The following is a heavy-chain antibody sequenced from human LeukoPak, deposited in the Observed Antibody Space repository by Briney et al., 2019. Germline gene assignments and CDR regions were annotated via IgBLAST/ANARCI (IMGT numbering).Heavy chain of an antibody. Sequence: KPSETLSLTCTVSGDSISSFYWTWIRQSAGKGLEWIGRIHTSGSTNYSPSLKSRVTMSIDTSKTQFSLKVNSVTAADTGVYYCARAPESSSGWLLDYWGQGSLVTVSS. CDR2: IHTSGST. D-gene: IGHD6-19*01. CDR1: GDSISSFY. CDR3: ARAPESSSGWLLDY. V-gene: IGHV4-4*07. J-gene: IGHJ4*02.